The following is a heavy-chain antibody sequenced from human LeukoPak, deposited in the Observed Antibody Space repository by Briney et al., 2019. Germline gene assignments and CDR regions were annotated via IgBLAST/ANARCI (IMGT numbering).Heavy chain of an antibody. CDR3: ARGIRWSDY. V-gene: IGHV4-59*01. J-gene: IGHJ4*02. CDR2: ISYSGST. Sequence: SETLSLTCTVSGGSISSYYWSWIRQPPGKGLEWIAYISYSGSTNYNPSLQSRVTISVDTSKNQFSLNLSSVTAADTAVYYCARGIRWSDYWGQGTLVTVSS. CDR1: GGSISSYY. D-gene: IGHD4-23*01.